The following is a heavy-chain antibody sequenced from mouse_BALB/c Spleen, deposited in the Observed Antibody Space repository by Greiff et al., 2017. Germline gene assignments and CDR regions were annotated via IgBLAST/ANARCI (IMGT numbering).Heavy chain of an antibody. V-gene: IGHV3-6*02. CDR1: GYSITSGYY. J-gene: IGHJ2*01. CDR3: ARVTLKGYFDY. CDR2: ISYDGSN. Sequence: EVKLMESGPGLVKPSQSLSLTCSVTGYSITSGYYWNWIRQFPGNKLEWMGYISYDGSNNYNPSLKNRISITRDTSKNQFFLKLNSVTTEDTATYYCARVTLKGYFDYWGQGTTLTVSS.